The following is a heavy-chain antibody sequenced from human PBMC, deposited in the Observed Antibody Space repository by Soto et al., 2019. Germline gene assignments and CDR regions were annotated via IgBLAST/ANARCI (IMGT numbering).Heavy chain of an antibody. CDR2: IYTSGST. D-gene: IGHD6-13*01. V-gene: IGHV4-4*07. J-gene: IGHJ6*02. CDR1: GGSISSYY. Sequence: SEALALTCTVSGGSISSYYWSWIRQPAGKGLEWIGRIYTSGSTNYNPSLKSRVTMSVDTSKNQFSLKLSSVTAADTAVYYCARSGIADYHYYGMDVWGQGTTVTVSS. CDR3: ARSGIADYHYYGMDV.